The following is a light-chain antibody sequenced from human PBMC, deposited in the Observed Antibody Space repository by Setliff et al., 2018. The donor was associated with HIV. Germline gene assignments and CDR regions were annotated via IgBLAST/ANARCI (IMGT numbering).Light chain of an antibody. Sequence: QSVLAQPASVSGSPGQSITISCTGTSSDIGGYNYVSWYQQHPDKAPKLLIYDVSKRPSGVPDRFSGSKSGNTASLTISGLQAEDEADYYCCSYAGSYTFGYVFGTGTKVTVL. CDR3: CSYAGSYTFGYV. CDR1: SSDIGGYNY. V-gene: IGLV2-11*01. CDR2: DVS. J-gene: IGLJ1*01.